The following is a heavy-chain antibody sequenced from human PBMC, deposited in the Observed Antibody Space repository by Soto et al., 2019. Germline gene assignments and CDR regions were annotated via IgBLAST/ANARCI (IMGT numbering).Heavy chain of an antibody. CDR1: GFTFSRYT. Sequence: EVQLVESGGGLVQPGGSLRLSCAASGFTFSRYTMNWVRQAPGKGLEWVSYITSSSTTIYYADSVKGRFIVSRDNARNSLYLQMNSLTDEDTAVYYCARGDIGGFDYWGQGALVTVSS. V-gene: IGHV3-48*02. J-gene: IGHJ4*02. CDR3: ARGDIGGFDY. D-gene: IGHD3-16*01. CDR2: ITSSSTTI.